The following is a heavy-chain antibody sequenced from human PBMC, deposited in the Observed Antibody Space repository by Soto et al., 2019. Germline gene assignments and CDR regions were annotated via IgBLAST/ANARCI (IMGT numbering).Heavy chain of an antibody. V-gene: IGHV4-39*01. D-gene: IGHD6-6*01. CDR1: GGSISSSRYY. J-gene: IGHJ4*02. CDR2: IYYSGST. Sequence: SETLSLTCTVSGGSISSSRYYWGWIRQPPGKGLEWIGSIYYSGSTYYNPSLKSRVTISVDTSKNQFSLKLSSVTAADTAVYYCARAARLSPSLGYWGQGTLVTVSS. CDR3: ARAARLSPSLGY.